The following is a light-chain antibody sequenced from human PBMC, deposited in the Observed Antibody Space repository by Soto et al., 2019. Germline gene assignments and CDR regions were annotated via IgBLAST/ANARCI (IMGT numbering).Light chain of an antibody. V-gene: IGKV2-30*02. CDR1: QNLVHSDGDTY. Sequence: DVVMTQSPLSLPVNLGEPAAISCRSTQNLVHSDGDTYLSWFHQRPGQSPRRLIFRVSKRDFGVPPRFSGSGSGTEFTLEISRVEAEDVGVYYCMQGTHWPPYTFGQGTRLEIK. CDR3: MQGTHWPPYT. J-gene: IGKJ2*01. CDR2: RVS.